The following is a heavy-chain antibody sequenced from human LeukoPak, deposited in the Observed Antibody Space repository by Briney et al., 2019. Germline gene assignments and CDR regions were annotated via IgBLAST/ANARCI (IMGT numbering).Heavy chain of an antibody. Sequence: SETLSLTCSVSGGSISSYYWSWIRQPPGKGLEWNGNIYYSGSTNYNSPLKSRVTISVDTSKNQFSLKMSSVAAADTAVCYCARELHYYDSSGYYSNAFDIWGQGTMVTVSS. CDR1: GGSISSYY. J-gene: IGHJ3*02. CDR2: IYYSGST. CDR3: ARELHYYDSSGYYSNAFDI. D-gene: IGHD3-22*01. V-gene: IGHV4-59*01.